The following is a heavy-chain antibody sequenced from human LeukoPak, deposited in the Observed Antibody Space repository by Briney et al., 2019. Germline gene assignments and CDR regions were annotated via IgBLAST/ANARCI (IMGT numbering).Heavy chain of an antibody. CDR2: ISGSGGST. D-gene: IGHD2-21*02. J-gene: IGHJ4*02. Sequence: GGSLRLSCAASGFTFSNYAMSWVRQAPGKGLEWVSVISGSGGSTYYADSVKGRFTISRDNSKNTLYLQMNSLRAEDTAVYYCAKESVFRVTRGQYFDYWGQGILVTVSS. V-gene: IGHV3-23*01. CDR1: GFTFSNYA. CDR3: AKESVFRVTRGQYFDY.